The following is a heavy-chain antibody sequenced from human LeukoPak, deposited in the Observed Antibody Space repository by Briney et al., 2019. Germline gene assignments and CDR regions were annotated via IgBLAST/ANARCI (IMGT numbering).Heavy chain of an antibody. J-gene: IGHJ4*02. V-gene: IGHV1-46*01. Sequence: ASVKDSCKASGYTFATYYILWVRQAPGQGLEWMGFINPSGGSTSYTQKFQGRLTMTRDMSTSTVYMELSSLKSEDTAVYFCARNVGSGFDYWGQGTLVTVSS. CDR3: ARNVGSGFDY. CDR2: INPSGGST. CDR1: GYTFATYY. D-gene: IGHD2-15*01.